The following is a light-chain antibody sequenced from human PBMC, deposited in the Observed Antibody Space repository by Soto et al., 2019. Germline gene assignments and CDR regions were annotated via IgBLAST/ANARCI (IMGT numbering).Light chain of an antibody. CDR2: EVN. Sequence: SVMTQPPSASGSPGQSVTISCTGTSSDVVGYNYVSWYQQHPGKAPKLMIYEVNKRPSGVPDRFSGSKSGNTVSLTVSGLQAEDEGDYYCSSHAGSKRVFGTGT. V-gene: IGLV2-8*01. CDR3: SSHAGSKRV. CDR1: SSDVVGYNY. J-gene: IGLJ1*01.